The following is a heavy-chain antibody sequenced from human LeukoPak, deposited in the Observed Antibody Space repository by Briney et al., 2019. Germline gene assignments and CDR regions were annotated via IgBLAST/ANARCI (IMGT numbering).Heavy chain of an antibody. Sequence: GESLKISCKGSGYSFTSYWIGWVRQTPGKGLEWMGIIYPGDSDTRYSPSFQGQVTISADKSISTAYLQWSSLKASDTAMYYCARRRLDCTNGVCYYYMDVWGKGTTVTVSS. CDR1: GYSFTSYW. CDR3: ARRRLDCTNGVCYYYMDV. D-gene: IGHD2-8*01. CDR2: IYPGDSDT. J-gene: IGHJ6*03. V-gene: IGHV5-51*01.